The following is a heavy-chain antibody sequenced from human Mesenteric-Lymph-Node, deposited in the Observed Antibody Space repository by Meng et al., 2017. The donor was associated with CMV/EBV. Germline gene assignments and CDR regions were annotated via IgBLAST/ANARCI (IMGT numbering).Heavy chain of an antibody. Sequence: SCKTSGYTFTDYFMHWVRQAPGQGLEWVGWINPSTGDTKYAQKFQDWVTMTRDTSINAAYMELSRLRSDDTAIYYCVRQTTTYVDPWGQGTLVTVSS. J-gene: IGHJ5*02. CDR1: GYTFTDYF. CDR2: INPSTGDT. CDR3: VRQTTTYVDP. D-gene: IGHD4-17*01. V-gene: IGHV1-2*04.